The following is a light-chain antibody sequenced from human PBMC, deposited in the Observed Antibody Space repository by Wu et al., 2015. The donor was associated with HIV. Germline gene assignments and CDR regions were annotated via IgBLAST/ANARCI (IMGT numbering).Light chain of an antibody. J-gene: IGKJ3*01. CDR1: QSISSY. V-gene: IGKV1-39*01. Sequence: DIQRTQSPSSLSASVGDRVTITCRASQSISSYLNWFQQKPGKAPKLLIYAASSLQSGVPSRFSGSGSGTDFTLTISSLQPEDVATYYCQKYNSAPQTFGPGTKVDIK. CDR3: QKYNSAPQT. CDR2: AAS.